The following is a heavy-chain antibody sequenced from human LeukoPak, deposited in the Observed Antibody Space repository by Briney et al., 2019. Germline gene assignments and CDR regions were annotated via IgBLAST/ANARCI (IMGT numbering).Heavy chain of an antibody. V-gene: IGHV1-18*01. D-gene: IGHD4-23*01. Sequence: GASVKVSCKASGYTFTSYGISWVRQAPGQGLEWMGWISAYNGNTNYAQKLQGRDTMTTDTSTSTAYMELRSLRSDDTAVYYCARDPMTTVVTPTDAFDIWGQGTMVTVSS. CDR2: ISAYNGNT. CDR1: GYTFTSYG. CDR3: ARDPMTTVVTPTDAFDI. J-gene: IGHJ3*02.